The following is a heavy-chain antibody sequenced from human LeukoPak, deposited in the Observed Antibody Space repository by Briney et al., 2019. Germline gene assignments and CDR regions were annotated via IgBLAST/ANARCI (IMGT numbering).Heavy chain of an antibody. CDR1: GFTVSSNY. D-gene: IGHD5-18*01. Sequence: GGSLRLSCATSGFTVSSNYMSWVRQAPGKGLEWVSVIYSGGSTYYADSVKGRFTISRDNSKNTLYLQMNSLRAEDTAVYYCASVWHSYDFDYWGQGTLVTVSS. CDR2: IYSGGST. CDR3: ASVWHSYDFDY. J-gene: IGHJ4*02. V-gene: IGHV3-53*01.